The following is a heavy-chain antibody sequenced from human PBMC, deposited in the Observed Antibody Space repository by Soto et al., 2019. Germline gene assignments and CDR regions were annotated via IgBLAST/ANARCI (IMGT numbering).Heavy chain of an antibody. Sequence: TLSLTWTVSGGSISSGGYYWSWIRQHPGKGLEWIGYIYYSGSTYYNPSLKSRVTISVDTSKNQFSLKLSSVTAADTAVYYCSRGYYDFWSGPRWFDPWGQGTLVTVSS. CDR2: IYYSGST. V-gene: IGHV4-31*02. J-gene: IGHJ5*02. CDR1: GGSISSGGYY. CDR3: SRGYYDFWSGPRWFDP. D-gene: IGHD3-3*01.